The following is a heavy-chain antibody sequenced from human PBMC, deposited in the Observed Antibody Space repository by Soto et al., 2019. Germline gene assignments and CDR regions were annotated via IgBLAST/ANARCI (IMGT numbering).Heavy chain of an antibody. CDR2: IRGKAYGGTT. J-gene: IGHJ4*02. Sequence: SLRLSCTSSGFTFGDYAMSWFRQAPGKGLEWVGFIRGKAYGGTTQYAASVKGRFTISRDDSKSIAYLQMSSLKPEDTAMYYCSSAVGFCSNGVCLGSFDYWGQGTLGTVSS. CDR1: GFTFGDYA. D-gene: IGHD2-8*01. V-gene: IGHV3-49*03. CDR3: SSAVGFCSNGVCLGSFDY.